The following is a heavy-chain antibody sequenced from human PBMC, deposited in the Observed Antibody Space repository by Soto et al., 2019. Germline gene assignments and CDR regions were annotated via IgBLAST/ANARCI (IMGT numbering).Heavy chain of an antibody. D-gene: IGHD3-9*01. CDR2: MNPNSGNT. CDR3: ARGGGPNYDILTGYYPPAY. Sequence: ASVKVSCKASGYTFTSYDINWVRQATGQGLEWMGWMNPNSGNTGYAQKFQGRVTMTRNTSISTAYMELSSLRSEDTAVYYCARGGGPNYDILTGYYPPAYWGQGTLVTVSS. CDR1: GYTFTSYD. J-gene: IGHJ4*02. V-gene: IGHV1-8*01.